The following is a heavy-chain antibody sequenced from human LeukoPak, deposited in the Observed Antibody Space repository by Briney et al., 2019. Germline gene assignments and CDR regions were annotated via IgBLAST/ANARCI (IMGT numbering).Heavy chain of an antibody. CDR1: GGSISSSSYY. D-gene: IGHD1-26*01. CDR2: IYYSGST. V-gene: IGHV4-39*01. Sequence: PSETLSLTCTVSGGSISSSSYYWGWIRQPPGKGLEWIGSIYYSGSTFYNPPLQSRVTISVDTSKNQFSLKLRSVTAADTAVYYCARNVYGLVGATISDYWGQGTLVTVSS. CDR3: ARNVYGLVGATISDY. J-gene: IGHJ4*02.